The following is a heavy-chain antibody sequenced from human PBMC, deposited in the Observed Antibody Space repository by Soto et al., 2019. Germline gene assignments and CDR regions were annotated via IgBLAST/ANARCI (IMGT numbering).Heavy chain of an antibody. CDR2: ISDSGGTT. J-gene: IGHJ1*01. D-gene: IGHD6-25*01. CDR1: GFTFSNHA. V-gene: IGHV3-23*01. Sequence: EVQLLESGGGLVQPGGSLRLSCAASGFTFSNHAMTWVRQAPGTGLEWVSGISDSGGTTSYAGSVKGRFTISRDNSKHTRSLQMNGLRAEDTAVYYCARDTGCSVWGQGTLVTVAS. CDR3: ARDTGCSV.